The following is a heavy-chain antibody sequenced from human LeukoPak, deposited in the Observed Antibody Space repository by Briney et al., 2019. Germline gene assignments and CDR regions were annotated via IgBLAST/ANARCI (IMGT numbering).Heavy chain of an antibody. CDR1: GFTFSSYA. V-gene: IGHV3-23*01. Sequence: GGSLRLSCAASGFTFSSYAMSWVRQAPGKGLEWVSDISGSGANTYYADSVKGRFTISRDNSKNTQYLQMNSLRAEDTAVYYCAKRVLGHCSGGNCYFDYWGQGTLVTVSS. D-gene: IGHD2-15*01. CDR3: AKRVLGHCSGGNCYFDY. CDR2: ISGSGANT. J-gene: IGHJ4*02.